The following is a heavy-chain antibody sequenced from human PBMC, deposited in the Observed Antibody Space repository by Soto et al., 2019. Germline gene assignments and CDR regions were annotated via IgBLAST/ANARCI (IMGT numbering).Heavy chain of an antibody. Sequence: GGSLRLSCAASGFTFSSYGMHWVRQAPGKGLEWVAVISYDGSNKYYAESVKGRFTISRDNSKNTLYLQMNSLRAEDTAVYYFAKDRPPLYYYDSSGAPYFDYWGQGTLVTVSS. CDR1: GFTFSSYG. CDR3: AKDRPPLYYYDSSGAPYFDY. CDR2: ISYDGSNK. D-gene: IGHD3-22*01. V-gene: IGHV3-30*18. J-gene: IGHJ4*02.